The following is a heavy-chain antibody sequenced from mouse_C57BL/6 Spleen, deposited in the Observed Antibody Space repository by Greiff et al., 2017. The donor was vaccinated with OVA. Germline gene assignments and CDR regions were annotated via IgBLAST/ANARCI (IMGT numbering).Heavy chain of an antibody. CDR3: AIHGYGSSYDWYFDV. V-gene: IGHV5-6*01. Sequence: EVKLQESGGDLVKPGGSLKLSCAASGFTFSSYGMSWVRQTPDKRLEWVATISSGGSYTYYPDSVKGRFTISRDNAKNTLYLQMSSLKSEDTAMYYGAIHGYGSSYDWYFDVWGTGTTVTVSS. CDR1: GFTFSSYG. D-gene: IGHD1-1*01. CDR2: ISSGGSYT. J-gene: IGHJ1*03.